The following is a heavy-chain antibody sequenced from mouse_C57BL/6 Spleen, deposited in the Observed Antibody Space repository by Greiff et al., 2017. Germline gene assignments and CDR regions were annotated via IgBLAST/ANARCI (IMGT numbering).Heavy chain of an antibody. CDR1: GFTFSSYA. CDR3: ARAGYDYDQENAMDY. J-gene: IGHJ4*01. CDR2: ISDGGSYT. Sequence: DVMLVESGGGLVKPGGSLKLSCAASGFTFSSYAMSWVRQTPEKRLEWVATISDGGSYTYYPDNVKGRFTISRDNAKNNLYLQMSHLKSEDTAMYYCARAGYDYDQENAMDYWGQGTSVTVSS. D-gene: IGHD2-4*01. V-gene: IGHV5-4*03.